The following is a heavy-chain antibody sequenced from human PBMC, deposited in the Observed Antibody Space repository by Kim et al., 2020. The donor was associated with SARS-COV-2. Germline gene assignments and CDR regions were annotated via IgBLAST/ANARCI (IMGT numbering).Heavy chain of an antibody. Sequence: GESLKISCKGSGYSFTSYWISWVRQMPGKGLEWMGRIDPSDSYTNYSPSFQGHVTISADKSISTAYLQWSSLKASDTAMYYCAYSLTIPIDGVLLSSYHHYNNYYYYGMDVWGQGTTVTVSS. CDR2: IDPSDSYT. V-gene: IGHV5-10-1*01. J-gene: IGHJ6*02. CDR3: AYSLTIPIDGVLLSSYHHYNNYYYYGMDV. D-gene: IGHD3-9*01. CDR1: GYSFTSYW.